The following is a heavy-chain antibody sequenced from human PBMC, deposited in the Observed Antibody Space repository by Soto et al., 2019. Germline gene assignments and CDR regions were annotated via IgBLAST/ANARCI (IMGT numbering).Heavy chain of an antibody. CDR1: GYTFSDYG. CDR3: ARVVPGAEAWFGP. Sequence: SVKVSCKTSGYTFSDYGITWVRQAPGQPLEWLGWISLYSDGTNYAQKFQGRVSMTTDTSTTTAYMEIRSLRSDDTAVYYCARVVPGAEAWFGPWGQGTLVTVSS. D-gene: IGHD2-2*01. V-gene: IGHV1-18*01. CDR2: ISLYSDGT. J-gene: IGHJ5*02.